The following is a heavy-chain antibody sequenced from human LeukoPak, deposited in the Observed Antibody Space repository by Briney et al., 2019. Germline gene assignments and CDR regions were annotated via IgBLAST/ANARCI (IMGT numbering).Heavy chain of an antibody. CDR3: ARVPVVAAITV. Sequence: SQTLSLTCTVSGGSISSGSYYWSWIRQPAGKGLEWIGRIYTSGSTNYNPSLKSRATISVDTSKNQFSLKLSSVTAADTAVYYCARVPVVAAITVRGQGTLVTVSS. J-gene: IGHJ4*02. CDR2: IYTSGST. D-gene: IGHD2-15*01. CDR1: GGSISSGSYY. V-gene: IGHV4-61*02.